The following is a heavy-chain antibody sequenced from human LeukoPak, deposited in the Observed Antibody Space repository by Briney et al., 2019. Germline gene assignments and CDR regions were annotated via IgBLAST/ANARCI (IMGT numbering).Heavy chain of an antibody. CDR2: INPNSGGT. CDR1: GGTFSSYA. D-gene: IGHD2-15*01. J-gene: IGHJ4*02. CDR3: ATHCAGGSCVRGNY. Sequence: ASVKVSCKASGGTFSSYAISWVRQAPGQGLEWMGWINPNSGGTNYAQKFQGRVTMTRDTSISTAYMELSTLRSDDTAVYYCATHCAGGSCVRGNYWGQGTLVTVSS. V-gene: IGHV1-2*02.